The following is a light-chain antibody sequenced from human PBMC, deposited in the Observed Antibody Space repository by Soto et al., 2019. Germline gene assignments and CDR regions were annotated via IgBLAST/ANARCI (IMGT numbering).Light chain of an antibody. J-gene: IGLJ3*02. V-gene: IGLV2-11*01. Sequence: QSALTQPRSVSGSPGQSVTISCTGTSSDVGGYNYVSWYQQHPGKAPKLMIYDVSKRPSGVPDRFSGSKSGNTASLTISGLQAEDEADYYCSSYTTSNTQVFGGGTQLTVL. CDR1: SSDVGGYNY. CDR2: DVS. CDR3: SSYTTSNTQV.